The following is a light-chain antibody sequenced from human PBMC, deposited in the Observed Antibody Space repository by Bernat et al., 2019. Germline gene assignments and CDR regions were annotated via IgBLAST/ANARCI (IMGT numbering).Light chain of an antibody. CDR3: QQYNNWPIT. CDR1: QGVNSN. J-gene: IGKJ5*01. Sequence: EIVLTQSPATLSVSPGERVTLSCRASQGVNSNLAWYQQRSGQAPRLLIYGASTRAAGVPARFSGSGSGTDFTLTVTSLQSEDFVLYYRQQYNNWPITFGQGTRLDIK. CDR2: GAS. V-gene: IGKV3-15*01.